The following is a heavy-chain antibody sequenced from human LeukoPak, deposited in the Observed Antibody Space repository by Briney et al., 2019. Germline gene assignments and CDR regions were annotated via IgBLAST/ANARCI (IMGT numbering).Heavy chain of an antibody. Sequence: GGSLRLSCAASGFTFSDYYMSWIRQAPGKGLEWVSAISGSGGSTYYADSVKGRFTISRDNSKNTLYLQMNSLRAEDTAVYYCAKFPVGYCSGGSCYGDAFDIWGQGTMVTVSS. CDR1: GFTFSDYY. V-gene: IGHV3-23*01. D-gene: IGHD2-15*01. CDR3: AKFPVGYCSGGSCYGDAFDI. J-gene: IGHJ3*02. CDR2: ISGSGGST.